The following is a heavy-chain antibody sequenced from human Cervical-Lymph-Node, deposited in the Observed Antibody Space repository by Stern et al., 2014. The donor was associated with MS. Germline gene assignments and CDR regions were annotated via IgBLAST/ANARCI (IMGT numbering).Heavy chain of an antibody. CDR1: GGSFSTLE. V-gene: IGHV1-69*01. CDR3: VRDQGGIAAS. Sequence: VQLVESGAEGKRPGSSMKVSCKASGGSFSTLEIRWVRQAPGQGLEWLGGISPLFGTTNYAQKVQGRVTIIADESASTVNMELSSLRSEDTAVYYCVRDQGGIAASWGQGTLVTVSS. D-gene: IGHD6-13*01. J-gene: IGHJ4*02. CDR2: ISPLFGTT.